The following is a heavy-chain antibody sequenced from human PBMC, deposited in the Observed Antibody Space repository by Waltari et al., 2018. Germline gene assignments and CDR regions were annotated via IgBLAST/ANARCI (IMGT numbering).Heavy chain of an antibody. CDR2: IDTDGRST. CDR3: ARDRGYGYYFDY. V-gene: IGHV3-74*01. D-gene: IGHD5-18*01. J-gene: IGHJ4*02. CDR1: GFTFSNYW. Sequence: EVQLVESGGGLVQPGGSLRLPCAASGFTFSNYWLHWFRQAPGKGLVWVSRIDTDGRSTTYADSVKGRFTISRDNAKNTLYLQMNSLRAEDTAVYYCARDRGYGYYFDYWGQGTLVTVSS.